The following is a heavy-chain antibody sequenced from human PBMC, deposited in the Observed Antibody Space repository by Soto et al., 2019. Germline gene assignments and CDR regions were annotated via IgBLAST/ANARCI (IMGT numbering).Heavy chain of an antibody. D-gene: IGHD3-22*01. Sequence: TLSLTCTVSGCSISSYYCNWIRQPPGKGLGWNGYIYNSGSTNYNPSLKSRVTISVDTSKNQFSLKLSSVTAADTAVYYCASTGYYYDSSGYNPLYYFDYWGQGTLVTVSS. CDR2: IYNSGST. J-gene: IGHJ4*02. V-gene: IGHV4-59*01. CDR3: ASTGYYYDSSGYNPLYYFDY. CDR1: GCSISSYY.